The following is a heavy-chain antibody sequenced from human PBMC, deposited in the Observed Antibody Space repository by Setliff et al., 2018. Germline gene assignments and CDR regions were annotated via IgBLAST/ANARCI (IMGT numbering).Heavy chain of an antibody. V-gene: IGHV3-49*04. Sequence: GGSLRLSCTTSGFTFGDYAMSWVRQAPGKGLEWVGFIRSKTYGGTTEYAASVKGRFTNSRDDSKSIAYLQMNSLKTEDTAVYHCTRDHRQQLWVIDYWGQGTLVTVSS. D-gene: IGHD5-18*01. J-gene: IGHJ4*02. CDR2: IRSKTYGGTT. CDR3: TRDHRQQLWVIDY. CDR1: GFTFGDYA.